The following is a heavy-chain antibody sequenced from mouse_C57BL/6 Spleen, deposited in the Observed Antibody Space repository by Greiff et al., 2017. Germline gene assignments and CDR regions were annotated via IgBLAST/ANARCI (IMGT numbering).Heavy chain of an antibody. V-gene: IGHV1-26*01. J-gene: IGHJ3*01. CDR2: INPNNGGT. Sequence: VQLQQSGPELVKPGASVKISCKASGYTFTDYYMYWVKQSHGKSLEWIGDINPNNGGTSYNQKFKGKATLTVDKSSSTAYMELRSLTSEDSAVYYCATGFAYWGQGTLVTVSA. CDR1: GYTFTDYY. CDR3: ATGFAY.